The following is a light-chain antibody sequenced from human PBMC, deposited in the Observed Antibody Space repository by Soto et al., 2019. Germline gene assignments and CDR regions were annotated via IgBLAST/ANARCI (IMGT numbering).Light chain of an antibody. J-gene: IGKJ3*01. Sequence: EIVLTQSPGTLSLSPGERATLSCRASQSVTNNQFAWFRQKPGQAPRLLIYDASNRDTGIPARFSGSGSGTDFTLTISSLEPEDFAVYYCQQRSNWPPTFGPGTKVDIK. CDR2: DAS. CDR3: QQRSNWPPT. V-gene: IGKV3-11*01. CDR1: QSVTNN.